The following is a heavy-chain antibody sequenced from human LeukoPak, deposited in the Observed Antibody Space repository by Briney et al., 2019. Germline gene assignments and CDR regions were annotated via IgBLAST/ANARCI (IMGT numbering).Heavy chain of an antibody. CDR2: IWYDGSNK. Sequence: GGSLRLSCAASGFTFSSYGMHWVRQAPGKGLEWVAVIWYDGSNKYYADSVKGRFTISRDNSKNTLYLQMNSLRAEDTAVYYCARDGDLDYYGSGSYYSDYWGQGTLVTVSS. V-gene: IGHV3-33*01. CDR3: ARDGDLDYYGSGSYYSDY. CDR1: GFTFSSYG. D-gene: IGHD3-10*01. J-gene: IGHJ4*02.